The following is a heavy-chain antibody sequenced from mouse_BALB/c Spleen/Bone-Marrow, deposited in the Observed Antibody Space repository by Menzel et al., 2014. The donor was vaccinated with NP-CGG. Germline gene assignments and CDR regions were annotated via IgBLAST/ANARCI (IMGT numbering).Heavy chain of an antibody. D-gene: IGHD2-4*01. CDR1: GFTFNSYG. J-gene: IGHJ3*01. V-gene: IGHV5-9-2*01. CDR2: ISGGGSYT. Sequence: VMLVESGGGLVKSGGSLKLSCAASGFTFNSYGMTWVRQTPEKRLEWVATISGGGSYTFYPDSVKGRFTISRDNAKNNLYLQLSSLRSEDTALYYCARHAYYDQTEVSFVYWGQGTLVTVSA. CDR3: ARHAYYDQTEVSFVY.